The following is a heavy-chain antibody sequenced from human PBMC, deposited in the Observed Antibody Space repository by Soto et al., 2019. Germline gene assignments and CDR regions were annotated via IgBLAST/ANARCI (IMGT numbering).Heavy chain of an antibody. V-gene: IGHV3-33*01. Sequence: HPGGSLRLSCAASGFTFSSYGMHWVRQAPGKGLEWVAVIWYDGSNKYYADSVKGRFTISRDNSKNTLYLQMNSLRAEDTAVYYCARADYGGIRPGAFDIWGQGTMVTVSS. CDR3: ARADYGGIRPGAFDI. CDR2: IWYDGSNK. D-gene: IGHD4-17*01. J-gene: IGHJ3*02. CDR1: GFTFSSYG.